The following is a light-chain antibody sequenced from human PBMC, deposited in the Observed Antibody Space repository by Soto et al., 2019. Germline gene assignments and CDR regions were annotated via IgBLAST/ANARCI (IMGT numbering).Light chain of an antibody. V-gene: IGLV2-14*03. Sequence: QSVLTQSASVSGSPGQSITISCTGISSDVGGYDSVSWYQHHPGKAPKLMIYHVSNRPSGISNRFSGSKSGNTASLTISGLRAEDEADYYCSSYTSSNTLEGIFGGGTKLTVL. J-gene: IGLJ2*01. CDR1: SSDVGGYDS. CDR2: HVS. CDR3: SSYTSSNTLEGI.